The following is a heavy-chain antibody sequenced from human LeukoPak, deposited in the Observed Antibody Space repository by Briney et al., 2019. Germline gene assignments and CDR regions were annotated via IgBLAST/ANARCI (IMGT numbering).Heavy chain of an antibody. V-gene: IGHV4-39*01. D-gene: IGHD5-24*01. CDR1: GVSISSSSYY. CDR3: ARLCMGEMACVGWFDP. Sequence: PSETLSLTCTVSGVSISSSSYYWGWIRQPPGKGLEWIGSIYYSGSTYYNPSLKNRVTISVDTSKNQFSLKLSSVTAADTAVYYCARLCMGEMACVGWFDPWGQGTLVTVSS. J-gene: IGHJ5*02. CDR2: IYYSGST.